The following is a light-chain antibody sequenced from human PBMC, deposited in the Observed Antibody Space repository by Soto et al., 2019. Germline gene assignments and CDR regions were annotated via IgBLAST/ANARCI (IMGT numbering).Light chain of an antibody. CDR1: QGISNY. J-gene: IGKJ1*01. CDR2: AAS. CDR3: QRHNSSPQT. V-gene: IGKV1-27*01. Sequence: DIQMTQSPSSLSASVGDRVTITCRASQGISNYLAWYQQKPGRVPKLLIYAASTLHSGVPSRFSGSGSGTDFTLIISSLQPEDVATYYCQRHNSSPQTFGQGTKVEIK.